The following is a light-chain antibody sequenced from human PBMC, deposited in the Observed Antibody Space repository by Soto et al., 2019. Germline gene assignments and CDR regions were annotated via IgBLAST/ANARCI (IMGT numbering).Light chain of an antibody. Sequence: EIVMTQSPATLSVSPGERATLSCRASQSVSSNVAWYQQKPGQAPRLLIYGASTRATGIPARFSGSGSGTEFTLTFSSLQSEDFAVYYCQQYGSSPGTFGQGTKLEIK. CDR2: GAS. CDR3: QQYGSSPGT. J-gene: IGKJ2*01. V-gene: IGKV3-15*01. CDR1: QSVSSN.